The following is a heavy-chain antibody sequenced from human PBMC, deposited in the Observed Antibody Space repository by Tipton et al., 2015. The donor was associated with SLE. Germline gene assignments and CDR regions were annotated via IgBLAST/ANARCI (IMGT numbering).Heavy chain of an antibody. CDR1: GGSISSGGYS. Sequence: TLSLTCAVSGGSISSGGYSWSWIRQPPGKGLEWIGEINHSGSTNYNPSLKSRVTISVDTSKNQFSLKLSSVTAADTAVYYCEGSVAGTDYWGQGTLVTVSS. J-gene: IGHJ4*02. D-gene: IGHD6-19*01. CDR2: INHSGST. V-gene: IGHV4-30-2*01. CDR3: EGSVAGTDY.